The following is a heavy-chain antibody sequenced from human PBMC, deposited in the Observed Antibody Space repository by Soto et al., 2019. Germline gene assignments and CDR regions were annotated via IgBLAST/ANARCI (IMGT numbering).Heavy chain of an antibody. CDR2: IIPIFGIG. J-gene: IGHJ6*02. CDR3: ARSAITLFGVVSIPPHYYSEMDV. CDR1: GGTFNRYA. D-gene: IGHD3-3*01. Sequence: QVQLVQSGAEVKKPGSSVKVSCKASGGTFNRYAISWVRQAPGQGLEWMGGIIPIFGIGNDAQRFQGRVTITADESTGQGYMELSSLRSEDTGVYYCARSAITLFGVVSIPPHYYSEMDVWGQGTTVTVSS. V-gene: IGHV1-69*01.